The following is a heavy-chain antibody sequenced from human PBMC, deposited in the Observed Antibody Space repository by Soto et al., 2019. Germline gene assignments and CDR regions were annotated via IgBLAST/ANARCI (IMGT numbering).Heavy chain of an antibody. D-gene: IGHD4-17*01. Sequence: PSETLSLTCTVSGVSIGNVIYYWNWFRQPPGKGLEWIGYIHSSGTTYYNPSLSSQVSMSLDTSKNQFSLNVNSVTAADTAVYYCARGPTVTTDYWGQGALVTVSS. CDR2: IHSSGTT. V-gene: IGHV4-30-4*01. J-gene: IGHJ4*02. CDR3: ARGPTVTTDY. CDR1: GVSIGNVIYY.